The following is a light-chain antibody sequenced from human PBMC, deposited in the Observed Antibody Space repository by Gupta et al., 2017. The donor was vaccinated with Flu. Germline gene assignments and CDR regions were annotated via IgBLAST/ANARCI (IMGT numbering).Light chain of an antibody. CDR3: EAWDSRPGKWM. CDR2: HAA. J-gene: IGLJ3*02. Sequence: LLVLTPPLSASVAPEETVSCPCGSYDIGTKRVHWYQQFPGEAPDLVIYHAAERPSGIPDRFSGSKSGTSATLTITGLQAGDEANYYCEAWDSRPGKWMFGGGTKLTVL. V-gene: IGLV1-51*02. CDR1: SYDIGTKR.